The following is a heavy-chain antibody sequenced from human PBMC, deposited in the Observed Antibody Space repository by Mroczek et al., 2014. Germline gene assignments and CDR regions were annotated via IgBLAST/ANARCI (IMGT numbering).Heavy chain of an antibody. CDR1: GFTFSSYA. Sequence: EVQLLESGGGLVQPGGSLRLSCAASGFTFSSYAMSWVRQAPGKGLEWVSAISGSGGSTYYADSVKGRFTISRDNSKNTLYLQMNSLRAEDTAVYYCAKXLELQVGVVVPAAIFGANAFDIWGQGTMVTVSS. CDR2: ISGSGGST. J-gene: IGHJ3*02. V-gene: IGHV3-23*01. CDR3: AKXLELQVGVVVPAAIFGANAFDI. D-gene: IGHD2-2*01.